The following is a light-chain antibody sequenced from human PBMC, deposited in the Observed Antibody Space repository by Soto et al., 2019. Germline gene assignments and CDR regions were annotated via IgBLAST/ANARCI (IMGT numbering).Light chain of an antibody. CDR1: SSNIGAGYD. J-gene: IGLJ2*01. CDR3: QSYDNSLPGLVI. Sequence: QSVLTQPPSVSGAPGQRVTISCTGSSSNIGAGYDVHWYQQLPGTAPKLLIYGNSNRPSGVPDRFSGSKSGTSASLAITGLQAEDEADYYCQSYDNSLPGLVIFGGGTQLTVL. CDR2: GNS. V-gene: IGLV1-40*01.